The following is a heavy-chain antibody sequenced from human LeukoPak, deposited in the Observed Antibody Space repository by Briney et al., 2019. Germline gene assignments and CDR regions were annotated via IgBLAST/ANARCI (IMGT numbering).Heavy chain of an antibody. Sequence: GASVKVSCTASGYTFTSSDINWVRQASGQGLEWMGWTNPNSGKTGYARKFQGRVTMTKNTSISTAYMEVSSLGYDDTAIYYCARGRPGLASAGTYDFWGQGTLITVSS. CDR3: ARGRPGLASAGTYDF. CDR1: GYTFTSSD. J-gene: IGHJ4*02. D-gene: IGHD6-13*01. CDR2: TNPNSGKT. V-gene: IGHV1-8*01.